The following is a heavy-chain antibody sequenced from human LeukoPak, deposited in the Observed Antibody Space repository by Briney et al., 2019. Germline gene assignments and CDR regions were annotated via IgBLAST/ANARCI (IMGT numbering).Heavy chain of an antibody. D-gene: IGHD3-22*01. CDR1: GFTFSGYA. V-gene: IGHV3-23*01. J-gene: IGHJ6*02. Sequence: GGSLRLSCAASGFTFSGYAMNWVRQAPGKGLEWVSGISGRGGTTYYADSVKGRFTISRDSSKNTLYLQMNSLRAEDTAIYYCAKDHFYDGSGHDSTNYYYGMDVWGQGTTVTVSS. CDR2: ISGRGGTT. CDR3: AKDHFYDGSGHDSTNYYYGMDV.